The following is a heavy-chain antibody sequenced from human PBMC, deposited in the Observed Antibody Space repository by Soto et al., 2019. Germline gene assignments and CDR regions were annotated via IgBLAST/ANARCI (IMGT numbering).Heavy chain of an antibody. CDR1: GFTFSSYG. CDR3: AKSTGGYRATMSPDY. CDR2: ISGSGGST. J-gene: IGHJ4*02. V-gene: IGHV3-23*01. D-gene: IGHD3-22*01. Sequence: PGGSLRLSCAASGFTFSSYGMSWVRQAPGKGLEWVSAISGSGGSTYYADSVKGRFTISGGNSKNTLYLQMNSLRAEDTAVYYCAKSTGGYRATMSPDYWGQGTLVTVSS.